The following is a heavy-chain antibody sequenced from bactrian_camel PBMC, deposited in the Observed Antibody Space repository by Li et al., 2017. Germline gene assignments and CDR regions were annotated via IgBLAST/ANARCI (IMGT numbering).Heavy chain of an antibody. J-gene: IGHJ6*01. CDR3: ATTIIGGTLWDFGY. CDR1: AFTFSSYY. V-gene: IGHV3-2*01. Sequence: HVQLVESGGGLVQPGGSLRLSCAASAFTFSSYYMMSWVRQAPGKGLEWVSTISPSGSSTYYADSVKGRFTISKDNAKKTLYLQMNSLKPEDTARYYCATTIIGGTLWDFGYWGQGTQVTVS. D-gene: IGHD6*01. CDR2: ISPSGSST.